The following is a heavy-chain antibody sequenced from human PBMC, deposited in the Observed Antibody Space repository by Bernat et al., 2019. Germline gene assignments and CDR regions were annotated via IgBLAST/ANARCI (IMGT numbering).Heavy chain of an antibody. CDR3: ARRYSSGWYSQTELDY. D-gene: IGHD6-19*01. CDR2: LNPNSGNT. V-gene: IGHV1-8*01. Sequence: QVQLVQSGAEVKKPGASVKVSCKASGYTFTSYDINWVRQATGQGLEWMGWLNPNSGNTGYAQKFQGRVTMTRNTSISTAYMELSSLRSEDTAVYYCARRYSSGWYSQTELDYWGQGTLVTVSS. J-gene: IGHJ4*02. CDR1: GYTFTSYD.